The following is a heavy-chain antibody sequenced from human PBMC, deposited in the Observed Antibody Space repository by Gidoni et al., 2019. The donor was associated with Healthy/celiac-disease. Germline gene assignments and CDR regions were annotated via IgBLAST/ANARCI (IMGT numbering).Heavy chain of an antibody. V-gene: IGHV3-64*01. CDR1: VFTFSSYA. Sequence: ELQLVASGGGLVQPGGSLRLSCAASVFTFSSYAMHWVRRAPGKGLEYVSAISSNGGSTYYANSVKGRFTISRDNSKNTLYLKMGSLRAEDMAVYYCARESPMVRGDDAFDIWGQGKMVTVSS. D-gene: IGHD3-10*01. CDR2: ISSNGGST. J-gene: IGHJ3*02. CDR3: ARESPMVRGDDAFDI.